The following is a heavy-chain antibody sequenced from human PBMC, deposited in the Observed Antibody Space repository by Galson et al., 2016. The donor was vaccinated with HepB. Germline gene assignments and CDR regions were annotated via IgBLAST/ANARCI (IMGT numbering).Heavy chain of an antibody. Sequence: SVKVSCKVSGNSLAELFIHWVRLAPGKGLEWMGGFDPEDSETTYAQKFQGRVSMTEDTSTDTGYMELSSLRYDDTAVYYCATVGSYTTSSPYYYYYFGMDVWGKGTTVTVSS. J-gene: IGHJ6*04. CDR1: GNSLAELF. CDR3: ATVGSYTTSSPYYYYYFGMDV. V-gene: IGHV1-24*01. D-gene: IGHD3-10*01. CDR2: FDPEDSET.